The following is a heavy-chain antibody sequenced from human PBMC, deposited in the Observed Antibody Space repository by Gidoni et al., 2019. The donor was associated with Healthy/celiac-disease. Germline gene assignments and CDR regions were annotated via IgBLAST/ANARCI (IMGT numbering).Heavy chain of an antibody. CDR3: ARVATVTYYYFDY. CDR1: GFTVSSNY. D-gene: IGHD4-17*01. V-gene: IGHV3-53*02. Sequence: EVQLVETGGGLIQPGGSLRLSCAASGFTVSSNYMSWVRQAPGKGLEWVSVIYSGGSTYYADSVKGRFTISRDNSKNTLYLQMNSLRAEDTAVYYCARVATVTYYYFDYWGQGTLVTVSS. J-gene: IGHJ4*02. CDR2: IYSGGST.